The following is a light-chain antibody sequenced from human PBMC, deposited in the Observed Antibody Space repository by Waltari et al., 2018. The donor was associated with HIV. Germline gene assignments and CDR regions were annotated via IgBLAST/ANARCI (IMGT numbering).Light chain of an antibody. V-gene: IGLV2-14*01. CDR2: DVT. CDR3: ASYTHRSTLV. J-gene: IGLJ3*02. Sequence: QSVLTQPPSVSGSPGQSITISSTGTSGDVGGFDFVSWYQQYPGTAPTVIISDVTNRPSGVSSRFSGSKSGNTASLTISGLQGEDEADYYCASYTHRSTLVFGGGTKLTVL. CDR1: SGDVGGFDF.